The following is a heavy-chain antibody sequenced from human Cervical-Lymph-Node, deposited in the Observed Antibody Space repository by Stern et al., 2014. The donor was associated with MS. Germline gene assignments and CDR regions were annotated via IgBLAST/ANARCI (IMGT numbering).Heavy chain of an antibody. V-gene: IGHV5-51*01. CDR2: IYPGHSET. D-gene: IGHD1-14*01. CDR1: GYKFSIYW. CDR3: ARQTTAWASDV. J-gene: IGHJ4*02. Sequence: VQLVQSGAELIRPGESLKISCKGSGYKFSIYWIAWVRQMPGTGLEWMGIIYPGHSETRYSPSFQGQFTRSADKSTSTAYLQWSSLNASDTAMYFCARQTTAWASDVWGQGTLVTVSS.